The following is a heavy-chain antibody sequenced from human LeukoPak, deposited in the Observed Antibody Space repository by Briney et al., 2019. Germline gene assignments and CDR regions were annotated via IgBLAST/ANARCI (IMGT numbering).Heavy chain of an antibody. CDR2: VSESGGAT. CDR1: GFTFSSYA. Sequence: GGSLRLSCAASGFTFSSYAMSWVRQAPGQGLEWVSAVSESGGATYSADSVKGRFTISRDNSKNTPYLQMNSLRAEDTALYYCAKEKTRGYAIDAFDIWGQGTMVTVFS. D-gene: IGHD2-8*01. J-gene: IGHJ3*02. CDR3: AKEKTRGYAIDAFDI. V-gene: IGHV3-23*01.